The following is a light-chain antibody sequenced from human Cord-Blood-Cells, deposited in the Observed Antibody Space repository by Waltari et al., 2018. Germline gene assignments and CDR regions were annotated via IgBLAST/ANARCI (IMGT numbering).Light chain of an antibody. V-gene: IGLV3-19*01. CDR1: SLRSYY. Sequence: SSELTQDPAVSVALGQTVRITCQGDSLRSYYASWYQQKPGQAPVLVIYGKNNRPSASPDRFSGSSSGNTASLTITGAQGEDEADYYCNSRDSSGNHLVFGGGTKLTVL. CDR2: GKN. CDR3: NSRDSSGNHLV. J-gene: IGLJ3*02.